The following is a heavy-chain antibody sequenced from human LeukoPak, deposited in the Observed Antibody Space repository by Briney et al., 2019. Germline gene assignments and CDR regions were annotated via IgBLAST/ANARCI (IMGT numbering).Heavy chain of an antibody. CDR1: GGSISSYY. J-gene: IGHJ5*02. D-gene: IGHD3-10*01. Sequence: SETLSLTCTVSGGSISSYYWSWIRQPPGKGLEWIGYIYYSGSTNYNPSLKSRVTISVDTSKNQFSLKLSSVTAADTAVYYCARGYYYGSGRTNWFDPWGQGTLVTVSS. CDR3: ARGYYYGSGRTNWFDP. CDR2: IYYSGST. V-gene: IGHV4-59*01.